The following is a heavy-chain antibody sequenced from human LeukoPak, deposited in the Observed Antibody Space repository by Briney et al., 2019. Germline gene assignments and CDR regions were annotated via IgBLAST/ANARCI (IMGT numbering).Heavy chain of an antibody. CDR1: GGSISSYY. D-gene: IGHD3-16*01. CDR3: AREKDTMITFGGFDY. CDR2: IYSSGST. V-gene: IGHV4-4*07. J-gene: IGHJ4*02. Sequence: PSETLSLTCTVSGGSISSYYWSWLRQPAGKGLEWIGRIYSSGSTNYNPSLKSRVTMSVDTSKNQFSLKLSSVTAADTAVYYCAREKDTMITFGGFDYWGQGTLVTVSS.